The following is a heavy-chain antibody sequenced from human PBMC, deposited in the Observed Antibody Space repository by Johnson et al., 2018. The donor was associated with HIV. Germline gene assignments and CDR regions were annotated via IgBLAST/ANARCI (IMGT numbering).Heavy chain of an antibody. D-gene: IGHD3-9*01. Sequence: VQLVESGGGVVQPGRSLRLSCAASGFTFSTYAMTWVRQAPGKGLEWVATINEDGTGKNHVDSVKGRFSISRDNTKNSLYLQMDSLRVDDTAVYYCARDPDWSAFDIWGQGTMVTVSS. CDR3: ARDPDWSAFDI. V-gene: IGHV3-7*05. J-gene: IGHJ3*02. CDR2: INEDGTGK. CDR1: GFTFSTYA.